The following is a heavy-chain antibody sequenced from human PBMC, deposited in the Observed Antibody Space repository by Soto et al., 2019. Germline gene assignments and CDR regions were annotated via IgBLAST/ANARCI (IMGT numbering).Heavy chain of an antibody. CDR1: GFTFSSYT. J-gene: IGHJ1*01. D-gene: IGHD6-13*01. V-gene: IGHV3-30-3*01. CDR2: VPYDETPE. CDR3: AKGGGAQQLFAEYFQH. Sequence: GGSLRLSCAASGFTFSSYTMHWVRQAPGKGLEWVAVVPYDETPEYYADSVKGRFTISRDNSKNTLYLQMNSLRAEDTAVYYCAKGGGAQQLFAEYFQHWGQGTLVTVSS.